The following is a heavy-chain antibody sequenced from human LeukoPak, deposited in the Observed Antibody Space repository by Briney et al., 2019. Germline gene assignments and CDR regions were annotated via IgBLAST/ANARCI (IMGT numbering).Heavy chain of an antibody. V-gene: IGHV4-59*01. D-gene: IGHD1-1*01. J-gene: IGHJ4*02. CDR1: GASIRNFY. Sequence: SETLSLTCTVSGASIRNFYWSWIRQPPGRGLEWIGHIYYSGSTKYDPSLNSRVTISVDTSKNQITLKLTSVTAADTAVYYCARDRIGTHDYWGQGTLVTVSS. CDR2: IYYSGST. CDR3: ARDRIGTHDY.